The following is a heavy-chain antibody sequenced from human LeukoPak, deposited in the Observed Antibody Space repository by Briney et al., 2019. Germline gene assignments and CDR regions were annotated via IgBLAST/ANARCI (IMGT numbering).Heavy chain of an antibody. V-gene: IGHV3-23*01. CDR3: AKEESDCSSTSCYAAFDI. CDR2: ISGSGGST. D-gene: IGHD2-2*01. J-gene: IGHJ3*02. CDR1: GFTFSSYA. Sequence: GGSLRLSCAASGFTFSSYAMSGVRQAPGKGLEWVSAISGSGGSTYYADSVKGRFTISRDNSKNTLYLQMNSLRAEDTAVYYCAKEESDCSSTSCYAAFDIWGQGTMVTVSS.